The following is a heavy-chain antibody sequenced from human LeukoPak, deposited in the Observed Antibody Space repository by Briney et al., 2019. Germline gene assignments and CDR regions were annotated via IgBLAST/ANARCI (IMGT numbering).Heavy chain of an antibody. Sequence: PGGSLRLSFAASGFTFRSYSMNWVRQAPGKGLEWDSSISSSSRYIYYADSVKGRFPISRDNAKHSLYLQMNSQRAEDPAVSYCGRGGYCSEGSCYFYWGQGTLVTVSS. CDR2: ISSSSRYI. V-gene: IGHV3-21*01. J-gene: IGHJ4*02. CDR3: GRGGYCSEGSCYFY. D-gene: IGHD2-15*01. CDR1: GFTFRSYS.